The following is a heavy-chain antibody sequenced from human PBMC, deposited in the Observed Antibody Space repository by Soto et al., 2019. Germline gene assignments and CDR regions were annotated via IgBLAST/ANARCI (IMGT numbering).Heavy chain of an antibody. CDR2: IYYSGST. CDR3: ARSYDSSGYYYPGY. J-gene: IGHJ4*02. Sequence: SETLSLTCTVSGGSISSYYWSWIRQTPGKGLEWIGYIYYSGSTNYNPSIKSRVTISVDTSKNQFSLKLSSVTAADTAVYYCARSYDSSGYYYPGYWGQGTLVTVSS. CDR1: GGSISSYY. V-gene: IGHV4-59*01. D-gene: IGHD3-22*01.